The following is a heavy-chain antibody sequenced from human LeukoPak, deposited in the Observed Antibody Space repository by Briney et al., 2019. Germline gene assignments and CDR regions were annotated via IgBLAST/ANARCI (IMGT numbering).Heavy chain of an antibody. CDR3: ARDSRVLDFWSGYDYYYGMDV. CDR2: IYYSGST. J-gene: IGHJ6*02. CDR1: GGSISSYY. D-gene: IGHD3-3*01. Sequence: SETLSLTCTVSGGSISSYYWSWIRQPPGKGLEWIGYIYYSGSTNYNPSLKSRVTISVDTSKNQFSLKLSSVTAADTAMYYCARDSRVLDFWSGYDYYYGMDVWGQGTTVTVSS. V-gene: IGHV4-59*12.